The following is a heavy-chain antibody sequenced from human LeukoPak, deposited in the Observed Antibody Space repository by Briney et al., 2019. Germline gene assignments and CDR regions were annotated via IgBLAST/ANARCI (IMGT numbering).Heavy chain of an antibody. CDR3: ANVIAGVTTDY. V-gene: IGHV1-2*02. Sequence: GASVTVSFKASGYTFTGYYIHWVRQAPGQGLEWMGWINPNSGDTNFAQKFQGRVTMTRDTSISTAYMELSRLRSDDTAVYYCANVIAGVTTDYWGQGTLVTVSS. CDR1: GYTFTGYY. CDR2: INPNSGDT. D-gene: IGHD1-26*01. J-gene: IGHJ4*02.